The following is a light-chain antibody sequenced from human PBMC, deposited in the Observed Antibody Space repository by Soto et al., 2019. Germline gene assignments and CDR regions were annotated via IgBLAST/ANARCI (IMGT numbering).Light chain of an antibody. CDR1: QSFRGL. V-gene: IGKV3-11*01. Sequence: EVVLTQSPVTLSLAPGERATLSCRASQSFRGLLAWYQQKPGQAPRLLIYDAYNRATGIPPRFSGSGSGTDFTLTISSLQPDDFATYYCQQFNTSPWTFGQGTKVDIK. J-gene: IGKJ1*01. CDR3: QQFNTSPWT. CDR2: DAY.